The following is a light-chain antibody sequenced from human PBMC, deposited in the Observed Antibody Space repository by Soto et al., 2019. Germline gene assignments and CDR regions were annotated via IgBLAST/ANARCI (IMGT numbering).Light chain of an antibody. CDR2: DAS. J-gene: IGKJ1*01. CDR3: QQEEICSGT. Sequence: DIQMTKSASTLSVSVGDTVTVTCRASQSVSGWLAWYQQKPGEAPKLLIYDASALPRGVPSRFSGSGSGTKFTLTIAILQPDDFATYYSQQEEICSGTFAPGTKVDTK. CDR1: QSVSGW. V-gene: IGKV1-5*01.